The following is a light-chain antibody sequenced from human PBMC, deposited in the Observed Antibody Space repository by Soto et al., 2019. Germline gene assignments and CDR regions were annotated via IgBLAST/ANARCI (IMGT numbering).Light chain of an antibody. CDR2: DVS. CDR1: SSDVGAYNY. CDR3: CSYADNYSYV. V-gene: IGLV2-11*01. Sequence: QSVLTQPRSVSASPGQSVTISCTGTSSDVGAYNYVSWYQQHPGKAPKLMTYDVSKRPSGVPDRFSGSKSGNTASLTISGLQAEDEADYYCCSYADNYSYVFGTGTKVTVL. J-gene: IGLJ1*01.